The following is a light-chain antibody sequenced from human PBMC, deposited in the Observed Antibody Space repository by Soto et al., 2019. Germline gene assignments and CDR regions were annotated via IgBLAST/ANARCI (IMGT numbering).Light chain of an antibody. Sequence: QSALTQPASVSGSPGQSITISCTGTSSDVGSYNLVSWYKQHPGKAPKLMIYEVSKRPSGVSNRFSGSKSGNTASLTISGLQAEDEAEYYCCSYAGSSTSPYVFGTGTKLTVL. J-gene: IGLJ1*01. CDR2: EVS. V-gene: IGLV2-23*02. CDR1: SSDVGSYNL. CDR3: CSYAGSSTSPYV.